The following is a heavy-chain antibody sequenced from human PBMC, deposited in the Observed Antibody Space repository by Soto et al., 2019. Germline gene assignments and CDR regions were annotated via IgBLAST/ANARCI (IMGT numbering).Heavy chain of an antibody. J-gene: IGHJ4*02. CDR3: VSFYGDYVY. Sequence: QVQLQQWGAGLLKPSETLSLTCAVYGGSFSGYYWSWIRQPPGKGLEWIGEINHSGSTNYNPSLRSRVTISVDTSRTQFSLKLSSVTAADTAVYYCVSFYGDYVYWGQGTLVTVSS. CDR1: GGSFSGYY. CDR2: INHSGST. D-gene: IGHD4-17*01. V-gene: IGHV4-34*01.